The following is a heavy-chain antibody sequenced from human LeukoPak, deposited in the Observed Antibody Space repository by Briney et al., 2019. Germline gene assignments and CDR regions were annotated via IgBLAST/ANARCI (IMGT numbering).Heavy chain of an antibody. V-gene: IGHV5-51*01. Sequence: GESLKISCKGSGNSFISYWIGWVRQMPGQGLEWMGIIYPGDSDTRYSPSSQGQVTISADKSINTAYLQWSSLKASDTAMYYCARRLGYSSSWDLDYWGQGTLVTVSS. J-gene: IGHJ4*02. CDR2: IYPGDSDT. CDR1: GNSFISYW. CDR3: ARRLGYSSSWDLDY. D-gene: IGHD6-13*01.